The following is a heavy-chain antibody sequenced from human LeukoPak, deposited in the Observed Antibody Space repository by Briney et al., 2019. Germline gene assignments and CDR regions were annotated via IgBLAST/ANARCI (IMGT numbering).Heavy chain of an antibody. V-gene: IGHV1-2*06. CDR1: GYTFTGYY. CDR2: INPNSGGT. CDR3: ARGYDCGDPTDY. Sequence: ASVKVSCKASGYTFTGYYMHWVRQAPGQGLEWMGRINPNSGGTNYAQKFQGRVTMTRDTSTSTAYMELSRLRSDDTAVYYCARGYDCGDPTDYWGQGTLVTVSS. J-gene: IGHJ4*02. D-gene: IGHD4/OR15-4a*01.